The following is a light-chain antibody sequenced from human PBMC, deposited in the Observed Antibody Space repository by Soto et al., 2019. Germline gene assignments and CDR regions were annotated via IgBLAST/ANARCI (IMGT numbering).Light chain of an antibody. Sequence: EIVLTQSPGTLSLSPEERATLSCRASQSIGSSYLAWYQQKPGQAPRLLIYGASPRATGIPDRFSGSGSGTDFTLTINRVAPEDFAVYYCQQYVSLPITFGQGTRLEIK. J-gene: IGKJ5*01. CDR3: QQYVSLPIT. V-gene: IGKV3-20*01. CDR1: QSIGSSY. CDR2: GAS.